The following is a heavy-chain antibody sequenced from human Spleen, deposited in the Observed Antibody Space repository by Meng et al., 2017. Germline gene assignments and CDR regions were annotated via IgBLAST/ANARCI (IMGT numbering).Heavy chain of an antibody. CDR3: ARHDTPPQFDP. CDR1: GGSISSSSYY. D-gene: IGHD2-15*01. Sequence: QVQLQQWGAGLVKPSETLSLTCTVSGGSISSSSYYWAWVRQPPGKGLEWIGSILSSGRTYYNLSLKSRVTISVDTSKNQFSLKLRSMTAADTAVYYCARHDTPPQFDPWGQGTLVTVSS. CDR2: ILSSGRT. V-gene: IGHV4-39*01. J-gene: IGHJ5*02.